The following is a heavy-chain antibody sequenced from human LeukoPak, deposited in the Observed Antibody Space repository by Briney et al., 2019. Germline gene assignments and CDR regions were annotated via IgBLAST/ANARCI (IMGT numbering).Heavy chain of an antibody. CDR1: GFAFSFFA. V-gene: IGHV3-21*01. CDR3: ARALVSCSPTSCYNNWFDP. CDR2: ISSSGTYI. J-gene: IGHJ5*02. D-gene: IGHD2-2*02. Sequence: GGSLRLSCTASGFAFSFFAMSWLRQAPGKGLEWVSSISSSGTYIYYADSVKGRFTISRDNAQNSLFLQMNSLRAEDTAVYYCARALVSCSPTSCYNNWFDPWGQGTLVTVSS.